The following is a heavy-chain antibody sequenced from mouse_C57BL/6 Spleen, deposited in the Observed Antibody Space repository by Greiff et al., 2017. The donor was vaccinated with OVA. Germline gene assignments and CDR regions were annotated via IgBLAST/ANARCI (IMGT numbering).Heavy chain of an antibody. CDR1: GFTFSDFY. V-gene: IGHV7-1*01. CDR2: SRNKANDYTT. J-gene: IGHJ4*01. Sequence: EVMLVESGGGLVQSGRSLRLSCATSGFTFSDFYMEWVRQAPGKGLEWIAASRNKANDYTTEYSASVKGRFIVSRDTSQSILYLQMNALRAEDTAIYYCARRGLDYWGQGTSVTVSS. CDR3: ARRGLDY.